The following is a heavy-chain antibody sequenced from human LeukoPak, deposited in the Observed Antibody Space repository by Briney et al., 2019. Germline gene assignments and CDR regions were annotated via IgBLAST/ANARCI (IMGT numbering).Heavy chain of an antibody. Sequence: GGSLRLSCAASGFTVSSNYRNWLRQAPGKGLEWVSVIYGGGSAYYADSVKGRFTISRDTSKNTLYLQMNSLRAEDTGVYYCARDPLGSGWYFDYWGQGTLVTVSS. CDR1: GFTVSSNY. CDR3: ARDPLGSGWYFDY. J-gene: IGHJ4*02. V-gene: IGHV3-66*01. CDR2: IYGGGSA. D-gene: IGHD6-19*01.